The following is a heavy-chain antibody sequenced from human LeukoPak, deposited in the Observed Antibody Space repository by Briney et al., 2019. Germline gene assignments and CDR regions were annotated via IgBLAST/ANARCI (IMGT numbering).Heavy chain of an antibody. CDR2: IIPIFGTA. CDR3: ARVPPDFWSGSDMDV. J-gene: IGHJ6*03. Sequence: GASVKVSCKASGGTFSSYAISWVRQAPGQGLEWMGGIIPIFGTANYAQKFQGRVTITADEYTSTAYMELSSLRSEDTAVYYCARVPPDFWSGSDMDVWGKGTTVTVSS. D-gene: IGHD3-3*01. CDR1: GGTFSSYA. V-gene: IGHV1-69*13.